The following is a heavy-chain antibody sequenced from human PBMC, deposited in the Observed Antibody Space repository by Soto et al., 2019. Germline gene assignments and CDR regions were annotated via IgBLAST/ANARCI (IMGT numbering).Heavy chain of an antibody. V-gene: IGHV3-74*01. CDR1: GFTFSSYW. CDR2: INSDGSST. J-gene: IGHJ3*02. CDR3: ARDFPRDDSSNYYNDAFDI. D-gene: IGHD3-22*01. Sequence: PGGSLRLSCAASGFTFSSYWIRWVRQAPEKGLVWVSHINSDGSSTSYADFVKGRFTISRDNAKNTLYLQMNSLRAEDTAVYYCARDFPRDDSSNYYNDAFDIWGQGTMVTVSS.